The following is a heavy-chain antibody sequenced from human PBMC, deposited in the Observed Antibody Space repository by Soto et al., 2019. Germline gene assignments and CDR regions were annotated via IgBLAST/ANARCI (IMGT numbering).Heavy chain of an antibody. CDR1: GYTFTSYG. CDR3: ARVGGSYYLVWASTDFSYSVMDV. D-gene: IGHD3-10*01. CDR2: ISAYNGNT. Sequence: QVQLVQSGAEVKKPGASVKVSCKASGYTFTSYGISWVRQAPGQGLEWMGWISAYNGNTNYAQKLQGRVTMPTDTPTSTAYMGLGSWRSDDTALYYCARVGGSYYLVWASTDFSYSVMDVWGQGTTVTVPS. J-gene: IGHJ6*02. V-gene: IGHV1-18*01.